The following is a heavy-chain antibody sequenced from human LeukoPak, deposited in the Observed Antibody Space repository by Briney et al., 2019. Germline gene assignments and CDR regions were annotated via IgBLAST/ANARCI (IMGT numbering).Heavy chain of an antibody. D-gene: IGHD1-26*01. CDR3: AVGATKFDY. Sequence: GASVKVSCKASGGTFSSYAISWVRQAPGQGLEWMGGIIPIFGTANYAQKFQGRVTITRNTSISTAYMELSSLRSEDTAVYYCAVGATKFDYWGQGTLVTVSS. J-gene: IGHJ4*02. V-gene: IGHV1-69*05. CDR2: IIPIFGTA. CDR1: GGTFSSYA.